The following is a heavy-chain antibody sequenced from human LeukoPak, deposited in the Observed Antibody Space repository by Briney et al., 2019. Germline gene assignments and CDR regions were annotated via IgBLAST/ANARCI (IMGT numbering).Heavy chain of an antibody. CDR2: IYSGGST. D-gene: IGHD4/OR15-4a*01. Sequence: GGSLRLSCAASGFTVSSNYMSWVRQAPGKGLEWVSVIYSGGSTYYADSVKGRFTISRDNAKDSLYLQMNSLRAEDTAVYYCARDGAVSYSYYYMDVWGKGTTVTVSS. CDR3: ARDGAVSYSYYYMDV. V-gene: IGHV3-66*01. J-gene: IGHJ6*03. CDR1: GFTVSSNY.